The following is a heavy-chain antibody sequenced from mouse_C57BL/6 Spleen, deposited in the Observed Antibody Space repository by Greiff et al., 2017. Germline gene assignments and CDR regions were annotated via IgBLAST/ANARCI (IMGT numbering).Heavy chain of an antibody. CDR3: ARRETGNYAMDY. J-gene: IGHJ4*01. CDR1: GYTFTSYW. CDR2: IYPGSGST. D-gene: IGHD4-1*01. V-gene: IGHV1-55*01. Sequence: QVQLKQPGAELVKPGASVKMSCKASGYTFTSYWITWVKQRPGQGLEWIGDIYPGSGSTNYNEKFKSKATLTVDTSSSTAYMQLSSLTSEDSAVYYCARRETGNYAMDYWGQGTSVTVSS.